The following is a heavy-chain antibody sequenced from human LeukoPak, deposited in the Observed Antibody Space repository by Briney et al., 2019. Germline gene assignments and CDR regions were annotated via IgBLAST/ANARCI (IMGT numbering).Heavy chain of an antibody. J-gene: IGHJ4*02. CDR3: ATTRGEQGYDY. D-gene: IGHD1/OR15-1a*01. CDR1: GFTVSSNY. V-gene: IGHV3-66*01. CDR2: IYSGGST. Sequence: PGGSLRLSCAASGFTVSSNYMSWVRQTPGKGLEWVSVIYSGGSTYYADSVKARFTISRDNSKNTLYLQMNSLKAEDTAVYYCATTRGEQGYDYWGQGTLVTVSS.